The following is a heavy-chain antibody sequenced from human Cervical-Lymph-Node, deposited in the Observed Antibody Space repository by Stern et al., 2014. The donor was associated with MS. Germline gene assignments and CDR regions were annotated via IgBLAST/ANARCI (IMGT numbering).Heavy chain of an antibody. Sequence: EVQLVESGGALVQPGGSLRLSCAASGFIFSSCAMGWVRPAPGKGLEWVSTIGLTGGNTHYADSVKGRFTISRDDSKDTLYLQINNLRPDDTASYYCAAWLQAHFDHWGQGTVVTVSS. D-gene: IGHD5-24*01. CDR3: AAWLQAHFDH. J-gene: IGHJ4*02. V-gene: IGHV3-23*04. CDR1: GFIFSSCA. CDR2: IGLTGGNT.